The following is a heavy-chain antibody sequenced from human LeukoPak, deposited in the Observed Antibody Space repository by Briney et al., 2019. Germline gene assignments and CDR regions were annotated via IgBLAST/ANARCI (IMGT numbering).Heavy chain of an antibody. CDR2: TYYRSKWYN. D-gene: IGHD2-21*02. CDR1: GDSVSTNSAA. Sequence: SQTLSLTCAISGDSVSTNSAAWNWIRQSPSRGLEWLGRTYYRSKWYNDYAVSVKSRIIINPDTSQNQFSLHLNSVAPEDTAVYYCAREVTDAFDIWGQGTMVTVSS. V-gene: IGHV6-1*01. J-gene: IGHJ3*02. CDR3: AREVTDAFDI.